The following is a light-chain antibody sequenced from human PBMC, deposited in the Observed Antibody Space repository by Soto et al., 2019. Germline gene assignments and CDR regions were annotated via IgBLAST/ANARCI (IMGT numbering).Light chain of an antibody. CDR1: QSVSSSY. V-gene: IGKV3-20*01. Sequence: EIVLTQSPGTLSLSPGERATLSCRASQSVSSSYLAWYQQKPGQAPRLRIYAASSRATGIPDRFSGSGSGTDFTLTISRLEPEDFAVYYCQQYGSSPRTFGQGTKVE. CDR3: QQYGSSPRT. J-gene: IGKJ1*01. CDR2: AAS.